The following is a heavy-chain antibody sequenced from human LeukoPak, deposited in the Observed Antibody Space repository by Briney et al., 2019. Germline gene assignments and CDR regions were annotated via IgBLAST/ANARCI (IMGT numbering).Heavy chain of an antibody. CDR3: VDFDFDY. CDR2: LYASGST. V-gene: IGHV4-4*07. J-gene: IGHJ4*02. CDR1: GGSISSYS. Sequence: PSETLSLTCTVSGGSISSYSWSWIQQPAGKGLEWIGRLYASGSTNYNPSLKSRVTMSVDTSKNQFSLKLSSVTAADTAVYYCVDFDFDYWGQGTLVTVSS.